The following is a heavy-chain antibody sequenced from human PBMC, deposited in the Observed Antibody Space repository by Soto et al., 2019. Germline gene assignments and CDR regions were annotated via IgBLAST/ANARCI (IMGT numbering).Heavy chain of an antibody. Sequence: QVQLQESGPGLVKPSGALSLTCAVSGGSISNSNWWSWVRQPPGKGLEWIGEIYHSGSTNYNPSLKSRVTISVDKSKNQFSLKLSSVTAADTAVYYCASVRGGYYYAMDVWGQGTTVTVSS. J-gene: IGHJ6*02. CDR1: GGSISNSNW. CDR2: IYHSGST. V-gene: IGHV4-4*02. D-gene: IGHD3-10*02. CDR3: ASVRGGYYYAMDV.